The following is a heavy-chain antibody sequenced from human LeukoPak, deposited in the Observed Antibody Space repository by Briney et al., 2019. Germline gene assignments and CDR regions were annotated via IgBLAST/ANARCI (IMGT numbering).Heavy chain of an antibody. CDR3: ARDGGGDGYNSTPL. J-gene: IGHJ2*01. Sequence: SETLSLTCSVSGDSISSGSFYWSWIRQPAGKGLEWIGRIYNSGSTTYNPSLKSRVTMSVDTSKNQFSLKLSSVTAAGTAVYYCARDGGGDGYNSTPLWGRGTLVTVSS. V-gene: IGHV4-61*10. CDR2: IYNSGST. D-gene: IGHD5-24*01. CDR1: GDSISSGSFY.